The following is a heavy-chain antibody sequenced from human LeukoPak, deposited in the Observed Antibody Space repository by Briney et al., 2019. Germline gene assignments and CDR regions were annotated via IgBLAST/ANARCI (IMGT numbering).Heavy chain of an antibody. CDR3: AKDRDTYGSIYYFDD. CDR1: GFTFSRYG. J-gene: IGHJ4*02. D-gene: IGHD5-18*01. V-gene: IGHV3-30*18. Sequence: PGGSLRLSCAASGFTFSRYGMHWVRQAPGKGLEWVAVISYDGKDKHYADSVKGRFTISRDNSKNTLYLQMNSLRAEDTAVYYCAKDRDTYGSIYYFDDWGQGTLVTVS. CDR2: ISYDGKDK.